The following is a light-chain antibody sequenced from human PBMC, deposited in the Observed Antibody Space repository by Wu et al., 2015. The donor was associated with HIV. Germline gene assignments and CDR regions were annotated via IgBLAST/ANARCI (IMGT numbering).Light chain of an antibody. V-gene: IGKV3-20*01. J-gene: IGKJ1*01. CDR3: QQYVALPRT. Sequence: EIVLTQSPGTLSLSPGERATLSCRATQDVSSTYLGWYQQKPGQAPRLLIYGVSSRATGIPDRFSGSGSGTAFTLTISRLEPEDFAVYYCQQYVALPRTFGQGTEGGKSN. CDR1: QDVSSTY. CDR2: GVS.